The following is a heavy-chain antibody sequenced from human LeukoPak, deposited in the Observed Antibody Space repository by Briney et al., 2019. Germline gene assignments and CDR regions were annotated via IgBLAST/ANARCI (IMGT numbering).Heavy chain of an antibody. V-gene: IGHV4-34*01. D-gene: IGHD3-3*01. J-gene: IGHJ5*02. Sequence: LSETLSLTCAVNGGSFSGYYWSWIRQPPGKGLEWIGEINHSGSTNYNPSLKSRVTISVDTSKNQFSLKLSSVTAADTAVYYCARGILEWPSSWFDPWGQGTLVTVSS. CDR2: INHSGST. CDR1: GGSFSGYY. CDR3: ARGILEWPSSWFDP.